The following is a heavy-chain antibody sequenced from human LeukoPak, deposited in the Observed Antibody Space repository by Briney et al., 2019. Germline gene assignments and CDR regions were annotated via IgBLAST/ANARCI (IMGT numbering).Heavy chain of an antibody. Sequence: PGGSLRLSCAASRFTFSSYAMSWVRQAPGKGLEWVSAISGSGGSTYYADSVKGRFTISRDNSKNTLYLQMNSLRAEDTAVYYCAKWNSGYDAFDIWGQGTMVTVSS. D-gene: IGHD5-12*01. V-gene: IGHV3-23*01. CDR2: ISGSGGST. CDR1: RFTFSSYA. J-gene: IGHJ3*02. CDR3: AKWNSGYDAFDI.